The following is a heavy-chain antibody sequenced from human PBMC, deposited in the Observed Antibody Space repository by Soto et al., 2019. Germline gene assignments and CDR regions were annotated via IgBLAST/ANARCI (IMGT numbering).Heavy chain of an antibody. CDR3: ARSYDYIWGSYRDDCHFDY. CDR1: GYTFTSYG. V-gene: IGHV1-18*01. J-gene: IGHJ4*02. D-gene: IGHD3-16*02. CDR2: ISAYNGNT. Sequence: QVQLVQSGAEVKKPGASVKVSCKASGYTFTSYGISWVRQAPGQGLEWMGWISAYNGNTNYAQKLQGRVTMTTDTSTSTAYMVLRSLRSDDTAAYYCARSYDYIWGSYRDDCHFDYWGQGTLVTVSS.